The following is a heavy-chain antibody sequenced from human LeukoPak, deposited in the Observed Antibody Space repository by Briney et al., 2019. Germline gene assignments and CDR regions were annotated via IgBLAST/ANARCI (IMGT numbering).Heavy chain of an antibody. CDR2: IDNSDSTI. CDR3: ARDSGGSSPFDY. D-gene: IGHD2-15*01. J-gene: IGHJ4*02. V-gene: IGHV3-11*04. Sequence: GGSLRLSCAASEFIVSINYMTWVRQAPGKGLEWVSYIDNSDSTIYYADSVKGRFTISRDNAKNSLYLQMNSLRAEDTAVYYCARDSGGSSPFDYWGQGTLVTVSS. CDR1: EFIVSINY.